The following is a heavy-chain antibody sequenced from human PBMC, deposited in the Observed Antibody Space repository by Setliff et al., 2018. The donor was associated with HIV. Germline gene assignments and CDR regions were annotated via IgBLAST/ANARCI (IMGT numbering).Heavy chain of an antibody. CDR2: INPNSGGT. CDR1: GYTFTGYY. J-gene: IGHJ4*02. Sequence: GASVKVSCKASGYTFTGYYMHWVRQAPGQGLEWMGWINPNSGGTDYAQKFQGRVTMTRDTSISTAYMELSRLRSEDTAVYYCARSGSSSPYYFDYWGQGTLVTVSS. CDR3: ARSGSSSPYYFDY. V-gene: IGHV1-2*02. D-gene: IGHD6-6*01.